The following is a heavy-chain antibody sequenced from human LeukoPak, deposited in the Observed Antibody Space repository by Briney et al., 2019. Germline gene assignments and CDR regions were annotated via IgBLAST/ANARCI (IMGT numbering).Heavy chain of an antibody. CDR2: IYHSGST. Sequence: SETLSLTCTASGYSISSGYYWCWIRQPPGKGLEWIGSIYHSGSTYYNPSLKSRVTISVDTSKNQFSLKLSSVTAADTAVYYCARENDSSGYYYVYAFDIWGQGTMVTVSS. D-gene: IGHD3-22*01. V-gene: IGHV4-38-2*02. CDR1: GYSISSGYY. CDR3: ARENDSSGYYYVYAFDI. J-gene: IGHJ3*02.